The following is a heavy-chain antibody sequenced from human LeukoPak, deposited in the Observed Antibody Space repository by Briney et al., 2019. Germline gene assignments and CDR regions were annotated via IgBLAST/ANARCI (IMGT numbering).Heavy chain of an antibody. J-gene: IGHJ4*02. Sequence: GGSLRLSCAASGFTVSNNYLSWVRQAPGKGLEWVSFVFDGGTTVYADSVKGRFTISRDNSKNTLYLEMNSLRAEDTAVYYCARWYCSSAYCYYDYWGQGTLVTVSS. V-gene: IGHV3-53*01. D-gene: IGHD2-2*01. CDR1: GFTVSNNY. CDR2: VFDGGTT. CDR3: ARWYCSSAYCYYDY.